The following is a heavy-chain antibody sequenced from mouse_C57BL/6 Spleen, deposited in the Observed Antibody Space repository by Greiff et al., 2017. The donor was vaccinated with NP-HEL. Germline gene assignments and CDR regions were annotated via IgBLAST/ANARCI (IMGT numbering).Heavy chain of an antibody. Sequence: QVQLQQSGAELARPGASVKMSCKASGYTFTSYTMHWVKQRPGQGLEWIGYINPSSGYTKYNQKFKDKATLTAAKSSSTAYMQLSSLTSEDSAVYYCASPSLDSSGYWFAYWGQGTLVTVSA. J-gene: IGHJ3*01. CDR3: ASPSLDSSGYWFAY. CDR2: INPSSGYT. D-gene: IGHD3-2*02. CDR1: GYTFTSYT. V-gene: IGHV1-4*01.